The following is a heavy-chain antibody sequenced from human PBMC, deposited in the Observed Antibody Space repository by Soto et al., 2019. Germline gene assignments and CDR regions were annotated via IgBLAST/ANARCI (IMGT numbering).Heavy chain of an antibody. CDR2: IWYDGSNK. CDR3: ARDDPPYYYDSSGYPGDY. CDR1: GFTFSSYG. V-gene: IGHV3-33*01. J-gene: IGHJ4*02. Sequence: QVQLVESGGGVVQPGRSLRLSCAASGFTFSSYGMHWVRQAPGKGLEWVAVIWYDGSNKYYADSVKGRFTISRDNSKNTLYLQMNSLRGEDTAVYYCARDDPPYYYDSSGYPGDYWGQGTLVTVSS. D-gene: IGHD3-22*01.